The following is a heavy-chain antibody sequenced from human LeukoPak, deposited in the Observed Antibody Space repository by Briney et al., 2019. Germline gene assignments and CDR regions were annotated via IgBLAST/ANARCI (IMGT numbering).Heavy chain of an antibody. D-gene: IGHD4-17*01. CDR3: ARETDDYVHFFDY. CDR1: GGTFSSYA. Sequence: GASVKVSCKASGGTFSSYAISWVRQAPGQGLEWMGGIIPIFGTANYAQKFQGRVTITADKSTSTAYMELSSLRSEDTAVYYCARETDDYVHFFDYWGQGTLVTVSS. CDR2: IIPIFGTA. J-gene: IGHJ4*02. V-gene: IGHV1-69*06.